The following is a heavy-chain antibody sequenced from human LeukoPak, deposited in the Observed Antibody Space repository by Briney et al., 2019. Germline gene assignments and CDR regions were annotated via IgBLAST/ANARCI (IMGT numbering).Heavy chain of an antibody. V-gene: IGHV4-34*01. D-gene: IGHD3-22*01. J-gene: IGHJ4*02. Sequence: SETLSLTCAVYGGSSSGYYWSWIRQPPGKGLEWIGEINHSGSTNYNPSLKSRVTISVDTSKNQFSLKLSSVTAADTAVYYCARATTGEYYYDSSGYYIDYWGQGTLVTVSS. CDR3: ARATTGEYYYDSSGYYIDY. CDR1: GGSSSGYY. CDR2: INHSGST.